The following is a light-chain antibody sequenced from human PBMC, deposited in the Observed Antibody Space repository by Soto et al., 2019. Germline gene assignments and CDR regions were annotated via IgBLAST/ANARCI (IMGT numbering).Light chain of an antibody. CDR1: QSVRNNY. CDR3: QQYGTSLTRP. V-gene: IGKV3-20*01. J-gene: IGKJ1*01. CDR2: DAS. Sequence: EIVLTQSPGTLSLSPGKRATLSCRASQSVRNNYLAWYQQKPGQAPRLLIYDASSRATDIPDRFSGSGSGTDFTLTISRLEPEDFAVYYCQQYGTSLTRPFGQGTKVETK.